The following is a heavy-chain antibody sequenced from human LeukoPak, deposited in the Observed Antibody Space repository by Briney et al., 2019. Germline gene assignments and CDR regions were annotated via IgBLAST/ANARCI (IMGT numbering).Heavy chain of an antibody. Sequence: ASVKVSCKASGGTFSSYAISWVRQAPGQGLEWMGGIIPIFGTANYAQKFQGRVTITTDESTSTAYMELSSLRSEDTAVYYCASNVGYSYGYDYWGQGTLVTVSS. CDR2: IIPIFGTA. J-gene: IGHJ4*02. V-gene: IGHV1-69*05. CDR3: ASNVGYSYGYDY. D-gene: IGHD5-18*01. CDR1: GGTFSSYA.